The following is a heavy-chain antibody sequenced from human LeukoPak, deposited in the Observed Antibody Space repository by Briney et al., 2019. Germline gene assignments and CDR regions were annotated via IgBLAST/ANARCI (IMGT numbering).Heavy chain of an antibody. CDR2: IIPILGIA. V-gene: IGHV1-69*04. D-gene: IGHD6-13*01. CDR1: GGTFSSYA. Sequence: SVKVSCKASGGTFSSYAISWVRQAPGQGLEWMGKIIPILGIANYAQKFQGRVTITADKSTSTAYMELSSLRSEDTAVYYCASPNGIAAAADGSNDAFDIWGQGTMVTVSS. J-gene: IGHJ3*02. CDR3: ASPNGIAAAADGSNDAFDI.